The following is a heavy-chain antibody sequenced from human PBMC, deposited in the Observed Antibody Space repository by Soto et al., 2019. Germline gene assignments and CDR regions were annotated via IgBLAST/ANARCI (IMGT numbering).Heavy chain of an antibody. J-gene: IGHJ4*02. Sequence: QLQLQESGPGLVKPSETLSLTCSVSGDSINSDNYYWGWIRQPPGTGLEWIGSIYYRGNTYYNPSLKTRATISLDKSKRQCSLKLNSVTAADSAVYFCARLEGLATISYYFGYWGQGTLVTVSS. CDR1: GDSINSDNYY. D-gene: IGHD3-9*01. V-gene: IGHV4-39*01. CDR2: IYYRGNT. CDR3: ARLEGLATISYYFGY.